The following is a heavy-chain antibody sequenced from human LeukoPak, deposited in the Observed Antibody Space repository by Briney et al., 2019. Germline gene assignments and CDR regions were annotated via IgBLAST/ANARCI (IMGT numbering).Heavy chain of an antibody. CDR3: ATEEGLPLDS. J-gene: IGHJ5*01. V-gene: IGHV1-24*01. CDR1: GYSLRELS. Sequence: SVKVPCKVSGYSLRELSTHWVRQAPGQGLEWMGGFDPGDYETIYAQKFQGRVTMTEDTSTDTAYLELSSLRSEDTAVYYCATEEGLPLDSWGQGTPVTVSS. CDR2: FDPGDYET.